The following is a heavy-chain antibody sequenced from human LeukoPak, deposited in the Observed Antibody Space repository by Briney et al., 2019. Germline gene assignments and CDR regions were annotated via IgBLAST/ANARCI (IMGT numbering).Heavy chain of an antibody. CDR1: GPSISSYY. V-gene: IGHV4-59*01. CDR3: ARVNLGWYSSSWYFIIDY. CDR2: IYSHGTN. J-gene: IGHJ4*02. D-gene: IGHD6-13*01. Sequence: SETLSPTRSVSGPSISSYYVSWVRQPPRKGLGWVGYIYSHGTNIYHPALKSRVTISGDTSKNQFSLKLSSVTAADPAVYYCARVNLGWYSSSWYFIIDYWGQGTLVTVSS.